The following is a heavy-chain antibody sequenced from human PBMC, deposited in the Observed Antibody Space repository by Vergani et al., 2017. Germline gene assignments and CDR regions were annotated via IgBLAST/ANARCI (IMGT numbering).Heavy chain of an antibody. CDR1: GGSISSYD. V-gene: IGHV4-59*01. CDR3: ARSYSSSWDNDYYYYYMDV. J-gene: IGHJ6*03. D-gene: IGHD6-13*01. Sequence: QVQLQESGPGLVKPSETLSLTCTVSGGSISSYDWSWIRQPPGKGLEWIGYIYYSGSTNYNPSLKSRVTISVDTSKNQFSLKLSSVTASDTAVYYCARSYSSSWDNDYYYYYMDVWGKGTTGTVSS. CDR2: IYYSGST.